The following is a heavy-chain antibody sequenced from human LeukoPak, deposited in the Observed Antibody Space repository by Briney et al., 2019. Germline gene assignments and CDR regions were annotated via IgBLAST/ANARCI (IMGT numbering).Heavy chain of an antibody. CDR3: AKRGVVIRVILVGFHKEAYYFDS. D-gene: IGHD3-22*01. CDR2: ISDSGGGT. V-gene: IGHV3-23*01. Sequence: PGGSLRLSCAVSGITLSSYGMSWVRQAPGKGLEWVAGISDSGGGTNYADSVKGRFTISRDNPKNTLYLQMNSLRVEDTAVYFCAKRGVVIRVILVGFHKEAYYFDSWGQGALVTVSS. J-gene: IGHJ4*02. CDR1: GITLSSYG.